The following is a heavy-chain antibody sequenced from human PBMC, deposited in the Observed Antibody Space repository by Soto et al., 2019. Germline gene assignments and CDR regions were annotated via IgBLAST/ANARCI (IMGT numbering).Heavy chain of an antibody. CDR3: ARVESVRGIVVVPAAENYYYYYMDV. D-gene: IGHD2-2*01. V-gene: IGHV1-18*01. Sequence: ASVKVSCKASGYTFTSYGISWVRQAPGQGLEWIGWISAYNGNTNYAQKLQGRVTMTTDTSTSTAYMELRSLRSDDTAVYYCARVESVRGIVVVPAAENYYYYYMDVWGKGTTVTVSS. J-gene: IGHJ6*03. CDR2: ISAYNGNT. CDR1: GYTFTSYG.